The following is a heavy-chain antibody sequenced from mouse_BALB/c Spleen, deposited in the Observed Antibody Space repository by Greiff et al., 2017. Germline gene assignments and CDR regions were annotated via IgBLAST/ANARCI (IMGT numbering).Heavy chain of an antibody. J-gene: IGHJ4*01. D-gene: IGHD2-3*01. V-gene: IGHV5-17*02. CDR1: GFTFSSFG. Sequence: EVMLVESGGGLVQPGGSRKLSCAASGFTFSSFGMHWVRQAPEKGLEWVAYISSGSSTIYYADTVKGRFTISRDNPKSTLFLQMTSLRSEDTAMYYCARSGGYYYYAMDYWGQGTSVTVSS. CDR2: ISSGSSTI. CDR3: ARSGGYYYYAMDY.